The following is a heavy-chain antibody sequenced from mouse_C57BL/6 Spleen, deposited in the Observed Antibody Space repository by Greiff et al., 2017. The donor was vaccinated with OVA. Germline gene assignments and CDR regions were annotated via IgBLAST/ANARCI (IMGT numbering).Heavy chain of an antibody. Sequence: QVQLQQPGAELVMPGASVKLSCKASGYTFTSYWMHWVKQRPGQGLEWIGEIDPSESYTNYNQKFKGKSTLTVDKSSSTAYMQLSSLTSEDSAVYYCARSLITTVVAPDDWGQGTTLTVSS. CDR3: ARSLITTVVAPDD. CDR2: IDPSESYT. CDR1: GYTFTSYW. V-gene: IGHV1-69*01. J-gene: IGHJ2*01. D-gene: IGHD1-1*01.